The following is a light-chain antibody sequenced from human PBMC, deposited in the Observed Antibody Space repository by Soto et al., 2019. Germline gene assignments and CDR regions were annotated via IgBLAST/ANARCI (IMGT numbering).Light chain of an antibody. J-gene: IGKJ2*01. Sequence: DTQMTQSPSTLSASVGDRVTITCRASQSISSWLVWYQQKPGKAPKLLIYDASSLESGVPSRFSGSGSGTEFTLTISSLQPDDFATYYCQQYNSYSTFGQGTKLEIK. CDR3: QQYNSYST. CDR1: QSISSW. V-gene: IGKV1-5*01. CDR2: DAS.